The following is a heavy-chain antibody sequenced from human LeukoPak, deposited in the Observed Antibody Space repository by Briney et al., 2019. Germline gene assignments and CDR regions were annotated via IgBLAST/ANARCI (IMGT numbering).Heavy chain of an antibody. CDR1: GYTFTSYY. CDR2: INPSGGST. Sequence: ASVTVSCKASGYTFTSYYMHWVRQAPGQGLEWMGIINPSGGSTSYAQKFRGRVTMTRDTSTSTVYMELSSLRSEDTAVYYCARELAGDYYDSSGYYPFDYWGQGTLVTVSS. CDR3: ARELAGDYYDSSGYYPFDY. D-gene: IGHD3-22*01. V-gene: IGHV1-46*01. J-gene: IGHJ4*02.